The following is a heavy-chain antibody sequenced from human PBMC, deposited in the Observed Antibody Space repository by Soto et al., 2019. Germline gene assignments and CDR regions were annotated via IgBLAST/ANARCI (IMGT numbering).Heavy chain of an antibody. Sequence: QVQLVESGGGVVQPGGSLRLSCAASGFTFRGYVTHWVRQAPGKGLEWVAVISEDGSDKYYAGSVQGRFTISRDDSRNTLYLQMNSLRTDDTSVYYCAKGVGRSWHWYFDPWGRGTLVTVSS. CDR2: ISEDGSDK. J-gene: IGHJ2*01. D-gene: IGHD6-13*01. CDR1: GFTFRGYV. V-gene: IGHV3-30*18. CDR3: AKGVGRSWHWYFDP.